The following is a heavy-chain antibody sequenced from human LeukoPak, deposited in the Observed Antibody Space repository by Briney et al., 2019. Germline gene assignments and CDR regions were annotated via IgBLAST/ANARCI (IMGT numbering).Heavy chain of an antibody. Sequence: GGSLRLSCVVSGFSFSDSYMTWLRQTPGKGLESLAYISPSSHDIYYADSVKGRFTISRDNARTSLYLQMNSLGPDDTALYYCSTDPKLLTYWGHGTLVTVSS. CDR3: STDPKLLTY. D-gene: IGHD2-8*01. J-gene: IGHJ4*01. CDR2: ISPSSHDI. CDR1: GFSFSDSY. V-gene: IGHV3-11*01.